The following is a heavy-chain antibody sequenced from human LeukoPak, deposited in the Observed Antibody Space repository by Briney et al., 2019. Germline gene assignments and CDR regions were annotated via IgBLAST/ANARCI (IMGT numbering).Heavy chain of an antibody. CDR3: ARESNRSGGSCYSDPDWYFDL. V-gene: IGHV4-34*01. CDR2: INHSGST. D-gene: IGHD2-15*01. J-gene: IGHJ2*01. CDR1: GGSFSGYY. Sequence: SETLSLTCAVYGGSFSGYYWSWIRQPPGKGLEWIGEINHSGSTNYNPSLKSRVTISVDTSKNQFSLKLSSVTAADTAVYYCARESNRSGGSCYSDPDWYFDLWGRGTLVTVSS.